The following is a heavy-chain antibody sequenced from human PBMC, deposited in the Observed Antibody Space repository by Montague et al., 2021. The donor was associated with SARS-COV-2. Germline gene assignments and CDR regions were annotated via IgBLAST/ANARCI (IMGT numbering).Heavy chain of an antibody. J-gene: IGHJ4*02. CDR3: ARVDSSGPGEY. CDR2: ISDSGST. V-gene: IGHV4-59*08. D-gene: IGHD3-22*01. Sequence: SETLSLNCTVSGGSLNNYFWSWIRQPPGEGLEWVGYISDSGSTKYNPSLQSRVTISVDTARNQFSLKLLSVTAADTAFYYCARVDSSGPGEYWGQGILVSVSS. CDR1: GGSLNNYF.